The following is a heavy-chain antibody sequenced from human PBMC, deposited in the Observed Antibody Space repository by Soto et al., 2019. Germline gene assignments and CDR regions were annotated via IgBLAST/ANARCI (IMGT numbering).Heavy chain of an antibody. V-gene: IGHV2-5*01. CDR1: GFSLSTSGVG. D-gene: IGHD2-2*01. Sequence: QITLKESGPTLVKPTQTLTLTCTFSGFSLSTSGVGVGWIRQPPGKALEWLALIYCNDNKRYSPSLKSKLTIPKDTTKNQVVLTMTNMDPVDTATYYCAHRPTYSSSTSCYAFDYWGQGTLVTVSS. CDR3: AHRPTYSSSTSCYAFDY. J-gene: IGHJ4*02. CDR2: IYCNDNK.